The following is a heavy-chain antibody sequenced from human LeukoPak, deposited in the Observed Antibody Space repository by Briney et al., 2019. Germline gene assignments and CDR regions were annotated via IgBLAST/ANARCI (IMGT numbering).Heavy chain of an antibody. CDR2: ISYDGSNK. CDR3: AKDLNVGYYDYVWGSYRSPDY. CDR1: GFTFSSYG. D-gene: IGHD3-16*02. Sequence: PGRSLRLSCAASGFTFSSYGMHWVRQAPGKGLEWVAVISYDGSNKYYADSVKGRFTISRDNSKNTLYLQMNSLRAEDTAVYYCAKDLNVGYYDYVWGSYRSPDYWGQGTLVTVSS. V-gene: IGHV3-30*18. J-gene: IGHJ4*02.